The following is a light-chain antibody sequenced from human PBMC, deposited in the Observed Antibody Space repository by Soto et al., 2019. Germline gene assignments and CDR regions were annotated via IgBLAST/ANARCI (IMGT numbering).Light chain of an antibody. V-gene: IGKV3D-20*02. CDR2: GAS. J-gene: IGKJ5*01. CDR3: QQRQHWPPIT. Sequence: EIVLTQSPGTLSLSPGERVTLSCRASQSVSSSYLAWYQQKPGQAPRLLIYGASGRATGIPDRFSGSGSGTDFTLTISSLEPEDFAVYYCQQRQHWPPITFGQGTRLEI. CDR1: QSVSSSY.